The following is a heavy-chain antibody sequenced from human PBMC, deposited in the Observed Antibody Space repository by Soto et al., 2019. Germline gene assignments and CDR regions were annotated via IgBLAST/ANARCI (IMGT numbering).Heavy chain of an antibody. CDR2: IYYSGST. J-gene: IGHJ5*02. D-gene: IGHD3-22*01. CDR1: GGYSGGIGCC. V-gene: IGHV4-39*01. CDR3: ARDFFDSSDYTTNWFDP. Sequence: TVLGGYSGGIGCCRVRIRQPPGKGLEWIGSIYYSGSTYYNPSLKSRVTISVDTSKNQFSLKLTSVTAADAALYYCARDFFDSSDYTTNWFDPWGQGTLVTVS.